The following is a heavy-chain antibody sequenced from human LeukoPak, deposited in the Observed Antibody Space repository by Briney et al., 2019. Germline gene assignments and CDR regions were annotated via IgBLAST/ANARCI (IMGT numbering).Heavy chain of an antibody. CDR2: ISGSGGST. Sequence: ETLSLTCAVYGGSFSGYYWSWVRQAPGKGLEWVSAISGSGGSTYYADSVKGRFTISRDNSKNTLYLQMNSLRAEDTAVYYCAKEGEVGAIYFDYWGQGTLVTVSS. D-gene: IGHD1-26*01. CDR1: GGSFSGYY. V-gene: IGHV3-23*01. CDR3: AKEGEVGAIYFDY. J-gene: IGHJ4*02.